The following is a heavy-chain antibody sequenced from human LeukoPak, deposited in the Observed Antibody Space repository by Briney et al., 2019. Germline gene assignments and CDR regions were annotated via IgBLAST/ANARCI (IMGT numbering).Heavy chain of an antibody. CDR2: ISGYNGNT. V-gene: IGHV1-18*01. CDR3: ARDVAAAGMAAFDI. CDR1: GYTFTRYG. J-gene: IGHJ3*02. D-gene: IGHD6-13*01. Sequence: ASVKVSCKASGYTFTRYGISWVRQAPGQGLEWMGWISGYNGNTNYAQKLQGRVTMTTDTSTSTAFMELRSLRSDDTAVYYCARDVAAAGMAAFDIWGQGTMVTVSS.